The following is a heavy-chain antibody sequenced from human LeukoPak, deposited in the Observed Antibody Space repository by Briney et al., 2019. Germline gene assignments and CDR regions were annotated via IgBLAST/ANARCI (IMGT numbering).Heavy chain of an antibody. CDR3: ARSRPYSYYDILTGYQPDYYYYGMDV. CDR2: IYYSGST. Sequence: SETLSLTCTVSGGSISSYYWSWIRQPPGKGLEWIGYIYYSGSTNYNPSLKSRVTISVDTSKNQFSLKLSSVTAADTAVYYCARSRPYSYYDILTGYQPDYYYYGMDVWGQGTTVTVSS. D-gene: IGHD3-9*01. CDR1: GGSISSYY. V-gene: IGHV4-59*01. J-gene: IGHJ6*02.